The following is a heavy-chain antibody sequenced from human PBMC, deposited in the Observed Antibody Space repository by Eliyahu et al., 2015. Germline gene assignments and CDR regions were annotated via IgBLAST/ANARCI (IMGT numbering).Heavy chain of an antibody. CDR1: XFPPSDHY. V-gene: IGHV3-72*01. D-gene: IGHD2-2*03. Sequence: EVQLVESGGGLVQPGGSLRLXCAVSXFPPSDHYMDWVRPAPGKGLEWVGRTTNKLTGYITQYAASVRGRFIISRDDSKNSLYLQMNSLKTEDTAVYYCATWMSGVKTYWGQGTLVTVSS. CDR2: TTNKLTGYIT. CDR3: ATWMSGVKTY. J-gene: IGHJ4*02.